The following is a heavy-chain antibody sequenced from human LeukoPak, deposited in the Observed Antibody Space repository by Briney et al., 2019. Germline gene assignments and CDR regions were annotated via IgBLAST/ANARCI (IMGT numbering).Heavy chain of an antibody. CDR2: ILGSGDST. J-gene: IGHJ4*02. CDR3: ARARRDGYNSQDY. Sequence: GGSLRLSCAASGFTFSYNAMAWVRQAPGKGLEWVSGILGSGDSTYYADAVKGRFTISRDNSKNTLYLQMNTLRAEDTAVYYCARARRDGYNSQDYWGQGTLVTVSS. V-gene: IGHV3-23*01. CDR1: GFTFSYNA. D-gene: IGHD5-24*01.